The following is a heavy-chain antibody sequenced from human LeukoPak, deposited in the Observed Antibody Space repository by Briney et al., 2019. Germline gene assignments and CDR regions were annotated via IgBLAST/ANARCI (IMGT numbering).Heavy chain of an antibody. V-gene: IGHV3-23*01. D-gene: IGHD3-3*01. CDR3: AEGGITIFGVVIMDFDY. J-gene: IGHJ4*02. CDR2: ISGSGGST. CDR1: GFTFSSYA. Sequence: GGSLRLSCAASGFTFSSYAMSWVRQAPGKGLEWVSAISGSGGSTYYADSVKGRFTISRDNSKNTLYLQMNSLRAEDTAVYYCAEGGITIFGVVIMDFDYWGQGTLVTVSS.